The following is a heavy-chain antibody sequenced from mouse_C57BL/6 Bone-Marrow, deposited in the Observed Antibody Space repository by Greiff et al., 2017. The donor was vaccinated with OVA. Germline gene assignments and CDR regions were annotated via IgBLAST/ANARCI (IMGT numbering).Heavy chain of an antibody. CDR2: IRSKSSNYAT. CDR3: VRRGVVAPFYAMDY. CDR1: GFSFNTYA. Sequence: EVKLVESGGGLVQPKGSLKLSCAASGFSFNTYAMNWVRQAPGKGLEWVARIRSKSSNYATYYADSVKDRFTISRDDSESMLYLQMNNLKTEDTAMYYGVRRGVVAPFYAMDYWGQGTSVTVSS. V-gene: IGHV10-1*01. J-gene: IGHJ4*01. D-gene: IGHD1-1*01.